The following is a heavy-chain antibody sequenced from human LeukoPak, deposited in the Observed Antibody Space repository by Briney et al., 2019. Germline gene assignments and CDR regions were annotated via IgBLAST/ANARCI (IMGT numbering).Heavy chain of an antibody. CDR2: IWYDGTNK. CDR3: AKRYSSSWNFDY. Sequence: GKPLRLSCAASGFTFSTYGMHWVRQAPGKGLEWVAVIWYDGTNKYYAGSVKGRFIISRDNSKNTLYLQMNSLRAEDTAVYYCAKRYSSSWNFDYWGQGTLVTVSS. V-gene: IGHV3-33*06. CDR1: GFTFSTYG. J-gene: IGHJ4*02. D-gene: IGHD6-19*01.